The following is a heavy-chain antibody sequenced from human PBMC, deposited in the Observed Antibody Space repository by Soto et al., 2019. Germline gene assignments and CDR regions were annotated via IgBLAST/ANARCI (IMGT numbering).Heavy chain of an antibody. Sequence: EVQLVESGGGLVKPGGSLRLSCAASGFPFSKAWMSWVRQVPGKGLEWVGRITSKADGGTTDYAAPVTGRFTISSDDSSNTLYLQMNSLKTEDTAVYYCTKVLGYCSGGNCFTFDYWGQGAVVTVSS. CDR2: ITSKADGGTT. CDR1: GFPFSKAW. J-gene: IGHJ4*02. D-gene: IGHD2-15*01. CDR3: TKVLGYCSGGNCFTFDY. V-gene: IGHV3-15*01.